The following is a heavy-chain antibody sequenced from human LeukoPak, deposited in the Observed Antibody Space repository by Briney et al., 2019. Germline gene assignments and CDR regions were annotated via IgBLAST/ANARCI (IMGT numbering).Heavy chain of an antibody. V-gene: IGHV3-9*01. CDR1: GFTFDDYA. CDR3: AKGVPYDSKGWFDP. CDR2: ISWNRGSI. J-gene: IGHJ5*02. Sequence: PGGSLRLSCAASGFTFDDYAMHWVRQAPGKGLEWVSDISWNRGSIGYADSVKGRFTISRDNAKNSLYLQMNSLRAEDTALYYCAKGVPYDSKGWFDPWGQGTLVTVSS. D-gene: IGHD3-22*01.